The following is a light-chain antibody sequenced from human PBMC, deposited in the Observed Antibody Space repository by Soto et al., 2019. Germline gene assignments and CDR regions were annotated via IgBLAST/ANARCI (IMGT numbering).Light chain of an antibody. CDR1: QSISDN. CDR3: QQYTSWPPLT. CDR2: GAS. J-gene: IGKJ4*01. V-gene: IGKV3-15*01. Sequence: DIVMTQSPAILSVSLGERATLACLASQSISDNLAWYQQRSGQAPRRLIYGASTRATGVPARFSGSGSGTEFTLTLSSLQSDDFAIYYCQQYTSWPPLTFGGGTKVEI.